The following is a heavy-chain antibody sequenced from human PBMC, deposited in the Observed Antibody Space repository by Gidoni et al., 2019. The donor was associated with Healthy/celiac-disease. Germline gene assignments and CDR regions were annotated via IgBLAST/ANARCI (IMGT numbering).Heavy chain of an antibody. CDR1: GGNFSSYA. D-gene: IGHD2-21*02. Sequence: QVQLVQSGAEVKKPGSSVKVSCKASGGNFSSYAISWVRQATVQVREWMGGIIPIFVTANYAQKFHVRVTITADESTSTAYMELSSLRSEDTAVYSCSRVEVVTAIFWVNAFDIWGQGTMVTVSS. CDR3: SRVEVVTAIFWVNAFDI. J-gene: IGHJ3*02. CDR2: IIPIFVTA. V-gene: IGHV1-69*01.